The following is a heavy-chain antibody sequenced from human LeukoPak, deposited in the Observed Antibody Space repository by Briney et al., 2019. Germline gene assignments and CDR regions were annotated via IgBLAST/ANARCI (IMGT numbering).Heavy chain of an antibody. CDR1: GGSIRGSSYY. Sequence: SETLSLTCTVSGGSIRGSSYYWGWIRQPPGKGLEWIGSIFYSGNTYYNPSLKSRVTISVDTSKNQFSLKLSSVTAADTAVYYCARGCSSTSCWLRMDVWGQGTTVTVSS. CDR2: IFYSGNT. J-gene: IGHJ6*02. CDR3: ARGCSSTSCWLRMDV. D-gene: IGHD2-2*01. V-gene: IGHV4-39*01.